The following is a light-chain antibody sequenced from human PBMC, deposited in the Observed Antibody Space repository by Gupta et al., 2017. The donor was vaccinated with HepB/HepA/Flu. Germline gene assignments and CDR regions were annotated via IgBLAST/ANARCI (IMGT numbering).Light chain of an antibody. CDR2: GAS. Sequence: DIQMTQSPSSLSASVGDRVTITCRASQRISSYLNWYQQKPGKAPHLLIYGASTLQRGVPSRFSGSGSGTDFTLTISSLHPEDFATYYCQQSSDTPHTFGPGTRLESK. J-gene: IGKJ2*01. CDR3: QQSSDTPHT. V-gene: IGKV1-39*01. CDR1: QRISSY.